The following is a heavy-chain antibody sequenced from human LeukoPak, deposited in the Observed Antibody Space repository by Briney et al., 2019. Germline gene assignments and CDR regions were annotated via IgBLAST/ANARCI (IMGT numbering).Heavy chain of an antibody. V-gene: IGHV3-48*03. D-gene: IGHD3-9*01. Sequence: GGSLRLSCAASGFTFSSYEMNWVRQAPGRGREGGSYITSSGSLRNYADSVTGRFTISRDNAKNSLFLQMNSLRVEDTAVYYCARVHYDISTGYYNVYHFDHWGQGTPVTVSS. CDR3: ARVHYDISTGYYNVYHFDH. J-gene: IGHJ4*02. CDR2: ITSSGSLR. CDR1: GFTFSSYE.